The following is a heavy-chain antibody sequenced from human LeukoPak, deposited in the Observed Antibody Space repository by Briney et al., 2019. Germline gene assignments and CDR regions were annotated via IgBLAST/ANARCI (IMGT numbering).Heavy chain of an antibody. V-gene: IGHV3-9*01. Sequence: HPGRSLRLSCVGSGFAFDDYAVYWVRQAPGKGLEWVSGISWNSGNTGYADSVKGRFTISRDNAKNSLYLQMDSLRPEDTALYYCAKDIQRNLRESFDFWGQGIQVTVSS. D-gene: IGHD1-14*01. CDR2: ISWNSGNT. J-gene: IGHJ4*02. CDR3: AKDIQRNLRESFDF. CDR1: GFAFDDYA.